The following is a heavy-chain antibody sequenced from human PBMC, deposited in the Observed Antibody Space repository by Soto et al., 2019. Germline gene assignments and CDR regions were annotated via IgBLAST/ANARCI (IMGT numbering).Heavy chain of an antibody. J-gene: IGHJ2*01. CDR1: GFSLRTSGVG. D-gene: IGHD5-12*01. V-gene: IGHV2-5*02. CDR3: AHMAIRDVYWYFDL. CDR2: IYWDVDK. Sequence: SGPTLVNPTQTLTLTCTFSGFSLRTSGVGVGWIRQPPGKALEWLALIYWDVDKRFSPSLKSRLTITKETSKNQVVLTMTNMDPVDTATYYCAHMAIRDVYWYFDLWGRGTLVTVSS.